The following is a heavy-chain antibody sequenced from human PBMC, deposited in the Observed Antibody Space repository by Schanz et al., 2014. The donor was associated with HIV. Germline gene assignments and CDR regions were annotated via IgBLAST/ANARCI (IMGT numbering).Heavy chain of an antibody. Sequence: QVQLVQSGAEVKKPGSSVKVSCKASGGSFSSYAINWVRQAPGQGLEWMGGFIPVFGTANYAQKFQGRVTMTADESTSTAYMELSSLRSEDTAVYYCARGNLAYCGGGSCYTRFQFFQHWGQGTLVTVSS. CDR2: FIPVFGTA. D-gene: IGHD2-21*01. CDR3: ARGNLAYCGGGSCYTRFQFFQH. V-gene: IGHV1-69*01. J-gene: IGHJ1*01. CDR1: GGSFSSYA.